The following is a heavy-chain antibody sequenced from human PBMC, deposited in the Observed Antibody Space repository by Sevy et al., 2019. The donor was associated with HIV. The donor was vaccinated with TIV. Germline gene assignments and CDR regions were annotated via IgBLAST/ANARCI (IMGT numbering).Heavy chain of an antibody. CDR3: AGGGDFNDRSGKRDFDY. Sequence: GGSLRLSCAASGFTFSNYGMHWVRQAPGKGLEWVAVIWNDGSNKYYADSVKGRFTISRDNSKNTLYLQMNSLRVEDTAVYFCAGGGDFNDRSGKRDFDYWGQGTLVTVSS. V-gene: IGHV3-33*01. CDR2: IWNDGSNK. CDR1: GFTFSNYG. J-gene: IGHJ4*02. D-gene: IGHD3-22*01.